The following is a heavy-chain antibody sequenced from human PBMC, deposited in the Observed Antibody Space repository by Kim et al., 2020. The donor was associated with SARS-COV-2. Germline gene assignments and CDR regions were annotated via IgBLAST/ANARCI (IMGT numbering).Heavy chain of an antibody. Sequence: SETLSLTCTVSGGSVSSGSYYWSWIRQPPGKGLEWIGYIYYSGSTNYNPSLKSRVTISVDTSKNQFSLKLSSVTAADTAVYYCARDHRWLQLEGHYYYYYGMDVWGQGTTVTVSS. CDR2: IYYSGST. CDR3: ARDHRWLQLEGHYYYYYGMDV. V-gene: IGHV4-61*01. D-gene: IGHD5-12*01. CDR1: GGSVSSGSYY. J-gene: IGHJ6*02.